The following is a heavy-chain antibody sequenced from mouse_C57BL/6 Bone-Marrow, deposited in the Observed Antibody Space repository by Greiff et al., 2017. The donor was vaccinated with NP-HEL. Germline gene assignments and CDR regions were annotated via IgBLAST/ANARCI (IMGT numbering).Heavy chain of an antibody. CDR2: ISDGGSYT. Sequence: EVQLVESGGGLVKPGGSLKLSCAASGFTFSSYAMSWVRQTPEKRLEWVATISDGGSYTYYPDNVKGRFTISRDNAKNNLYLQMRHLKSEYTAMYYCASDQEGYYYWYFDVWGTGTTVTVSS. D-gene: IGHD1-1*01. J-gene: IGHJ1*03. CDR3: ASDQEGYYYWYFDV. CDR1: GFTFSSYA. V-gene: IGHV5-4*01.